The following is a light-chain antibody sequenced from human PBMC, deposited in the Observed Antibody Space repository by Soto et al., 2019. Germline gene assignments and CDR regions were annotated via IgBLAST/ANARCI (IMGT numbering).Light chain of an antibody. Sequence: QSALTQPASVSGTPGQSITISCTGSNSDVGIYYFVSWYQHHPGRSPKLIVSEVSHRPSGVSNRFSGSKSGNTASLTISGLQSEDEADYYCFSYTSSGTYVFGTGTKVTV. CDR1: NSDVGIYYF. CDR2: EVS. CDR3: FSYTSSGTYV. V-gene: IGLV2-14*01. J-gene: IGLJ1*01.